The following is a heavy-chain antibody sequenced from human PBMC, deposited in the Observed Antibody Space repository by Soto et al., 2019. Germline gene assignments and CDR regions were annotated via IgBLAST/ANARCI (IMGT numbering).Heavy chain of an antibody. CDR2: ISHSGST. J-gene: IGHJ5*02. CDR3: ARGKYCSGGSCYSGVWFDP. Sequence: QVQLQQWGAGLLKPSETLSLTCAVYGGSFSGYYWSWIRQPPGKGLEWIGEISHSGSTNYNPSLKSRVTISVDTSKNQFSLKLSSVTAADTAVYYCARGKYCSGGSCYSGVWFDPWGQGTLVTVSS. D-gene: IGHD2-15*01. CDR1: GGSFSGYY. V-gene: IGHV4-34*01.